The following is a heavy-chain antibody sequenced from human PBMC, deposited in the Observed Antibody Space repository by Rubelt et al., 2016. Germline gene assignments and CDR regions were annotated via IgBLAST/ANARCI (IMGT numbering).Heavy chain of an antibody. CDR3: ARVAVWGLRSKRYFDL. CDR1: GGSFSGYY. D-gene: IGHD5-12*01. V-gene: IGHV4-34*01. Sequence: QVQLQQWGAGLLKPSETLSLTCAVYGGSFSGYYWSWIRQPPGKGLEWIGEINHSGSTNYNPSLKSRVTISVDTSKNQCALKLSSVTAADTAVYYCARVAVWGLRSKRYFDLWGRGTLVTVSS. J-gene: IGHJ2*01. CDR2: INHSGST.